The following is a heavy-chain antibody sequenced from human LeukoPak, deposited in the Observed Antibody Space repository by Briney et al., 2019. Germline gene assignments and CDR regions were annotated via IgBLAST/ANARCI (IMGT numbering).Heavy chain of an antibody. J-gene: IGHJ4*02. CDR1: GFTFSSYA. CDR2: IRSKAYGGTT. CDR3: TREISGSY. Sequence: GGSLRLSCAASGFTFSSYAMSWVRQAPGKGLEWVGFIRSKAYGGTTEYAASVKGRFTISRDDSKSIAYLQMNSLKTEDTAVYYCTREISGSYWGQGTLVTVSS. D-gene: IGHD1-26*01. V-gene: IGHV3-49*04.